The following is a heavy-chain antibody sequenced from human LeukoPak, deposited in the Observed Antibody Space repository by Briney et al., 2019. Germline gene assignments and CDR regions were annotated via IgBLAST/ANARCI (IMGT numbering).Heavy chain of an antibody. CDR1: GVSINICCYC. CDR2: KYYSGST. V-gene: IGHV4-61*01. Sequence: SETLSLTCDVSGVSINICCYCWAWIRQPPGKGLEWIGYKYYSGSTRYNSSLRSRLTISLDSSKNQFSLRLTSLTAGDTAVYYCARGRSYGFDFDSWGPGTLVIVSS. J-gene: IGHJ4*02. CDR3: ARGRSYGFDFDS. D-gene: IGHD5-18*01.